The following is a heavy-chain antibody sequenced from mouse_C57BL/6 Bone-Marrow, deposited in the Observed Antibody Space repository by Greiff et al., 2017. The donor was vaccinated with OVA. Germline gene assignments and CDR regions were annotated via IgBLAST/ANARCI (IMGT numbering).Heavy chain of an antibody. V-gene: IGHV1-82*01. D-gene: IGHD2-1*01. J-gene: IGHJ2*01. CDR3: ARDGKHYFDY. Sequence: QVQLQQSGPELVKPGASVKISCTASGYAFSSSWMNWVKQRPGKGLEWIGRINPGDGDTNYNGKFKGKATLTADKSSSKSYMQLSSLTSEDSAVYFCARDGKHYFDYWGQGTTLTVSS. CDR2: INPGDGDT. CDR1: GYAFSSSW.